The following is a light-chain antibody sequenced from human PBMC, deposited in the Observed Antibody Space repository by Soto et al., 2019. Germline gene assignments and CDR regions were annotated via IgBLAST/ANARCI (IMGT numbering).Light chain of an antibody. Sequence: DIQMTQSPAIVSASVGDTVTITCRASQAVNPWLAWPQQKPGKVHRVLIYTTSDLENGVPSRFSGSGYGTEFTIPISSLQPDDFATYYCHHYYSLESFVPGTKV. CDR3: HHYYSLES. CDR1: QAVNPW. CDR2: TTS. V-gene: IGKV1-5*03. J-gene: IGKJ1*01.